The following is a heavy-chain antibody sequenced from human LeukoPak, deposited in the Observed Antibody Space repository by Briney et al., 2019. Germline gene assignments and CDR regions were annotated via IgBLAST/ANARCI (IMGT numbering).Heavy chain of an antibody. D-gene: IGHD2-15*01. CDR3: ARSIVVVVAATRYFDY. J-gene: IGHJ4*02. CDR2: IKQDGSEK. CDR1: GFTFSSYW. Sequence: GGSLRLSCAASGFTFSSYWMSWVRQAPGKGLEWVANIKQDGSEKYYVDSVKGRFTTSRDNAKNSLYLQMNSPRAEDTAVYYCARSIVVVVAATRYFDYWGQGTLVTVSS. V-gene: IGHV3-7*01.